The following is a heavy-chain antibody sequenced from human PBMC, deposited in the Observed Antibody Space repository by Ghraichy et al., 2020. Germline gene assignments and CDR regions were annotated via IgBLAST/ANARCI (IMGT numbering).Heavy chain of an antibody. Sequence: GGSLRLSCAASGFTFSSYGMHWVRQAPGKGLEWVAVISYDGSNKYYADSVKGRFTISRDNSKNTLYLQMNSLRAEDTAVYYCAKDQLGGNSLYSFDYWGQGTLVTVSS. D-gene: IGHD4-23*01. J-gene: IGHJ4*02. CDR1: GFTFSSYG. V-gene: IGHV3-30*18. CDR3: AKDQLGGNSLYSFDY. CDR2: ISYDGSNK.